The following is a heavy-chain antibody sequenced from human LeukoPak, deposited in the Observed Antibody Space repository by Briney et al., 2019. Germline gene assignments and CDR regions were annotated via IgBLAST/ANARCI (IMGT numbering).Heavy chain of an antibody. J-gene: IGHJ6*02. Sequence: ASVKVSCKASGGTFSSSAISWVRQAPGQGLEWMGRIIPILDIAYNAQKFQGRVTITADKSTSTAYMELSSLRSEDTAVYYCARDLDKWNAGRDYYGVDVWGQGTTVTVSS. D-gene: IGHD1-20*01. CDR2: IIPILDIA. CDR3: ARDLDKWNAGRDYYGVDV. V-gene: IGHV1-69*04. CDR1: GGTFSSSA.